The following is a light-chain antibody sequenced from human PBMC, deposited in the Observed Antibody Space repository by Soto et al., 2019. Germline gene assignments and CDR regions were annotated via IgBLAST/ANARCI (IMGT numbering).Light chain of an antibody. Sequence: VVMTQSPATLSVSPGERATLSCRASQSVSSNLAWYQQRPGQAPRLLIYGASTRATGIPARFSGSGSGTEFTLTISSLQSEDFAVYYGQQFNNWPRVPMYTFGQGTKLEIK. V-gene: IGKV3-15*01. J-gene: IGKJ2*01. CDR1: QSVSSN. CDR3: QQFNNWPRVPMYT. CDR2: GAS.